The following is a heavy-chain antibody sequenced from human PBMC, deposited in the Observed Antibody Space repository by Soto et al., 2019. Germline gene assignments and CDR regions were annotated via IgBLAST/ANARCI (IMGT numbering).Heavy chain of an antibody. CDR2: IYYSGST. Sequence: PSETLSLTCAVSGYSISSGYYWGWIRQPPGKGLEWIGYIYYSGSTNYNPSLKSRVTISVDTSKNQFSLKLSSVTAADTAVYYCARDRTVTTGTLRTTYYYYGMDVWGQGTTVTVSS. V-gene: IGHV4-61*01. CDR1: GYSISSGYY. CDR3: ARDRTVTTGTLRTTYYYYGMDV. D-gene: IGHD4-17*01. J-gene: IGHJ6*02.